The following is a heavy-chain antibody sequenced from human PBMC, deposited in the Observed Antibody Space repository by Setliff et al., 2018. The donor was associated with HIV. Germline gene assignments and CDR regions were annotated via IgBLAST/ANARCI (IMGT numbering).Heavy chain of an antibody. CDR2: ISGHSDSR. V-gene: IGHV1-18*01. D-gene: IGHD6-13*01. Sequence: ASVKVSCKASGYTFTIYGITWVRQAPGQGLEWMGWISGHSDSRKYGQKFQGRVTMTTDTSTSTAYMELKSLRSDDTAVYYCARWLRKDPGYSSSWPLGYWGQGTLVTVSS. J-gene: IGHJ4*02. CDR1: GYTFTIYG. CDR3: ARWLRKDPGYSSSWPLGY.